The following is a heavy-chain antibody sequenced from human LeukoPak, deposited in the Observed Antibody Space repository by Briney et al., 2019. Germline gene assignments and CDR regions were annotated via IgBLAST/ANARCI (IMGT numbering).Heavy chain of an antibody. V-gene: IGHV4-59*01. CDR2: IYYSGST. J-gene: IGHJ4*02. D-gene: IGHD2-15*01. CDR1: SGSISSYY. Sequence: SETLSLTCTVSSGSISSYYRSWIRQPPGKGLEWIGYIYYSGSTNYNPSLKSRVTISVDTSKNQLSLKLSSVTAADTAVYYCARALGGCSGGSCGYYFDYWGQGTLFTVSS. CDR3: ARALGGCSGGSCGYYFDY.